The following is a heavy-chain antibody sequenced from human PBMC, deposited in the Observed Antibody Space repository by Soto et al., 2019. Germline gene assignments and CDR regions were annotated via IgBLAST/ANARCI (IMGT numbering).Heavy chain of an antibody. CDR2: IYYSGST. Sequence: SETLSLTCTVSGGSISSYYWSWIRQPPGKGLEWIGYIYYSGSTNYNPSLKSRVTISVDTSENQFSLKLSSVTAADTAVYYCARLGGYCSSTSCYYFDYWGQGTLVTVSS. CDR3: ARLGGYCSSTSCYYFDY. J-gene: IGHJ4*02. D-gene: IGHD2-2*01. V-gene: IGHV4-59*08. CDR1: GGSISSYY.